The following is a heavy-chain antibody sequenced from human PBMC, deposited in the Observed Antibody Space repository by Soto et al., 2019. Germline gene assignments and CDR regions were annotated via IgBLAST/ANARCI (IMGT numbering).Heavy chain of an antibody. CDR1: GYTFTSYA. J-gene: IGHJ5*02. CDR3: ALVTLGYCSGGSCYTRFDP. D-gene: IGHD2-15*01. CDR2: INAGNGNT. V-gene: IGHV1-3*01. Sequence: GASVKVSCKASGYTFTSYAMHWVRQAPGQRLEWMGWINAGNGNTKYSQKFQGRVNITRDTSASTTYMELSSLRSEDTAVYYCALVTLGYCSGGSCYTRFDPWGQGTLVTVSS.